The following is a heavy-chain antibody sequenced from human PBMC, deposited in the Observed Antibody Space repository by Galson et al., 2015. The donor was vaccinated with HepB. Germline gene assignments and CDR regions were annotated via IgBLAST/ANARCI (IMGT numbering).Heavy chain of an antibody. D-gene: IGHD6-6*01. J-gene: IGHJ4*02. CDR3: ARGVAARPDYFDY. V-gene: IGHV3-21*01. CDR1: GFTFSSYS. CDR2: ISSSSSYI. Sequence: SLRLSCAASGFTFSSYSMNWVRQAPGKGLEWVSSISSSSSYIYYADSVKGRFTISRDNAKNSLYLQMNSLRAEDTAVYYCARGVAARPDYFDYWGQGTLVTVSS.